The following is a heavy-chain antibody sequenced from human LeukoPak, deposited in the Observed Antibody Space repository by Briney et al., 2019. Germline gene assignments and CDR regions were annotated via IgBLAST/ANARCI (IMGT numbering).Heavy chain of an antibody. D-gene: IGHD3-10*01. CDR2: MNPKSGNT. Sequence: VSVKVSCKASGYTFTSYDINWVRQATGQGLEWMGWMNPKSGNTGCAQKFQGRVTMTRNTSISTAYMELSSLRSEDTAVYYCARGITHKRRGHDYWGQGTLVTVSS. CDR3: ARGITHKRRGHDY. CDR1: GYTFTSYD. V-gene: IGHV1-8*01. J-gene: IGHJ4*02.